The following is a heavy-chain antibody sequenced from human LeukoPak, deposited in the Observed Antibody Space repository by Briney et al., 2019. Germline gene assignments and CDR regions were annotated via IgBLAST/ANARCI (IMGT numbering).Heavy chain of an antibody. J-gene: IGHJ3*02. CDR2: ISAYAGNT. CDR1: GYNFEILG. Sequence: ASVKVSCKASGYNFEILGISWVRQGPGQGLEWMGWISAYAGNTDTAQKLRGRVSMTTDTSTTTAYMELRSLSSDDTAVYYCAREFFIGSYAADDAFDIWGRGTMVNVSP. V-gene: IGHV1-18*01. CDR3: AREFFIGSYAADDAFDI. D-gene: IGHD1-26*01.